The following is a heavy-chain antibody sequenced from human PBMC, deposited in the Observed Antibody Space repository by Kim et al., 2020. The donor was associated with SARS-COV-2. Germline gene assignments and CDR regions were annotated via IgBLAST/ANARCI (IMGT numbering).Heavy chain of an antibody. D-gene: IGHD1-1*01. V-gene: IGHV3-66*01. Sequence: ADSVKGSIPISRHNDKNTLYLQMNSRRAEDTAVYYCARDYHFWNDYYFAYWGQGTLVTVSS. J-gene: IGHJ4*02. CDR3: ARDYHFWNDYYFAY.